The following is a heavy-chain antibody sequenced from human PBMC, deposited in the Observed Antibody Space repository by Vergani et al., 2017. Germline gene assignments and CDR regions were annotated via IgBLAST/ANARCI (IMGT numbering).Heavy chain of an antibody. CDR2: IFYTGTS. J-gene: IGHJ4*02. Sequence: QLQLQESGPGLLKPSETLSLTCSVPGTSISGSSDYWGWIRQPPGKGLEWIGSIFYTGTSYHNPSLESRATNSVDTSKNQFSLKLKSVTAADTAVYYCARQVWGGGGYRFDHWGQGTLVTVSS. CDR1: GTSISGSSDY. V-gene: IGHV4-39*01. CDR3: ARQVWGGGGYRFDH. D-gene: IGHD3-16*01.